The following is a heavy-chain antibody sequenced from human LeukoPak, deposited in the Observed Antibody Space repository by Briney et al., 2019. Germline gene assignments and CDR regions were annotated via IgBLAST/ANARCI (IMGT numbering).Heavy chain of an antibody. J-gene: IGHJ3*02. CDR1: GLTLGIYW. CDR3: VLDLFSSFAFDI. D-gene: IGHD3/OR15-3a*01. CDR2: IDSHGTST. V-gene: IGHV3-74*03. Sequence: SGGSLRLSCAASGLTLGIYWMHWVRQAPGQGLVWVSRIDSHGTSTKYADSVKGRFTTSRDNAKNALHLQMNSLTAEDTAVYYCVLDLFSSFAFDIWGQGTMVTVSS.